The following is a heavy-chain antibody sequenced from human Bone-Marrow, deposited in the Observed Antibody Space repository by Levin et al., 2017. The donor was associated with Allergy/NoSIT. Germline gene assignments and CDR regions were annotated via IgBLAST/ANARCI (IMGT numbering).Heavy chain of an antibody. CDR1: GFSFSHAW. Sequence: PGGSLRLSCAASGFSFSHAWMGWVRQTPGKGLEWVGRIKGKPDGGTTDYAAPVKDRFSISRDDSKNMLYLQMNSLKPEDTAVYYCSSYSYSHDSGFNYVGEDYFDSWGQGTLVTVSS. V-gene: IGHV3-15*01. J-gene: IGHJ4*02. CDR2: IKGKPDGGTT. D-gene: IGHD3-10*01. CDR3: SSYSYSHDSGFNYVGEDYFDS.